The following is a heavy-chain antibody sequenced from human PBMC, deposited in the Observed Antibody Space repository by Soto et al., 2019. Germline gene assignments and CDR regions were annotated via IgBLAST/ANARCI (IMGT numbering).Heavy chain of an antibody. CDR2: ISWNSGSI. D-gene: IGHD6-13*01. J-gene: IGHJ3*02. CDR1: GFTFDDYA. V-gene: IGHV3-9*01. CDR3: AKGHLDSSSVDAFDI. Sequence: GGSLRLSCAASGFTFDDYAMHWVRQAPGKGLEWVSGISWNSGSIGYADSVKGRFTISRDNAKNSLYLQMNSLRAEDTALYYCAKGHLDSSSVDAFDIWGQGTMVTVS.